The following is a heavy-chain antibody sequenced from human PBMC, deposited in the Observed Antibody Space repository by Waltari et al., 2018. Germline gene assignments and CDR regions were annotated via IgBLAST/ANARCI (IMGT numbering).Heavy chain of an antibody. CDR2: IYHSGST. D-gene: IGHD3-10*01. Sequence: QEQLQESGPGLVKPSETLSLTCAVSGYSISSGYYWGWIRQPPGKGLEWIGSIYHSGSTYYNPSLKSRVTISVDTSKNQFSLKLSSVTAADTAVYYCARHPRGVQGVIGDYFDYWGQGTLVTVSS. J-gene: IGHJ4*02. CDR1: GYSISSGYY. V-gene: IGHV4-38-2*01. CDR3: ARHPRGVQGVIGDYFDY.